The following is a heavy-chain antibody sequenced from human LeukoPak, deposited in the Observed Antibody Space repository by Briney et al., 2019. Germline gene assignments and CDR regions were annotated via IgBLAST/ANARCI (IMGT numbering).Heavy chain of an antibody. CDR1: GDSISSSSYY. Sequence: SETLSLTCTVSGDSISSSSYYWVWIRQPPGKGLEWIGSIYYTGNTYYNPSLKSRVTISVDTSKNQFSLKLYSVTAADTAVYYCARLWNWTFYFDYWGQGTLVTVSS. CDR3: ARLWNWTFYFDY. D-gene: IGHD1-1*01. J-gene: IGHJ4*02. CDR2: IYYTGNT. V-gene: IGHV4-39*01.